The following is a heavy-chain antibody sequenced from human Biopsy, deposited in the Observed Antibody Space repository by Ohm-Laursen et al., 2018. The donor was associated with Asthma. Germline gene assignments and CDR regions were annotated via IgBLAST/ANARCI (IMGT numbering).Heavy chain of an antibody. D-gene: IGHD6-19*01. CDR2: ISYDGSSI. CDR3: AREGVAGTHIED. CDR1: RFTYA. J-gene: IGHJ4*02. V-gene: IGHV3-30-3*01. Sequence: RSLRLSCTASRFTYAMHWDRQAPGKGLEWDAVISYDGSSIYYADSVKGRFTISRDNSKNTLSLQMNSLTAEDTAVYYCAREGVAGTHIEDWGQGTLVTVSS.